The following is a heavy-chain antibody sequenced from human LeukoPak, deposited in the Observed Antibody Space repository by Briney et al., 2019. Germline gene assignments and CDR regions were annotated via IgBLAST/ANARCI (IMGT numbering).Heavy chain of an antibody. D-gene: IGHD6-19*01. Sequence: PSETLSLTCTVSGGSIRSYYWSWIRQPPGKGLEWIGYIHYSGSTNYNPSLKSRVTISVDTSKNQFSLKLSSVTAADTAVYFCARQLRGEAVAGHLQPFDYWGQGTLVTVSS. J-gene: IGHJ4*02. CDR3: ARQLRGEAVAGHLQPFDY. CDR1: GGSIRSYY. V-gene: IGHV4-59*08. CDR2: IHYSGST.